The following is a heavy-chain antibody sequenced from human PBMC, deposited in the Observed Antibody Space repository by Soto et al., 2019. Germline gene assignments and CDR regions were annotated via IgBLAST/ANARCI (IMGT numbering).Heavy chain of an antibody. V-gene: IGHV1-8*01. CDR2: MNPNSGNT. CDR1: GYTFTSYD. J-gene: IGHJ4*02. D-gene: IGHD4-17*01. CDR3: ASGFGLYGDDGAEWGY. Sequence: QVQLVQSGAEVKKPGASVKVSCKASGYTFTSYDINWVRQATGQGLEWMGWMNPNSGNTGYAQKFQGRVTMTRNTSISTAYMKLSRLRSEDTAAYYCASGFGLYGDDGAEWGYWGQGTLVTVSS.